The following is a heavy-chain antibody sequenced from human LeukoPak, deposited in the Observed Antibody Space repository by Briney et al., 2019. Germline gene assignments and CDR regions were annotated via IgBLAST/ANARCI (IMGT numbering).Heavy chain of an antibody. J-gene: IGHJ3*02. Sequence: SGESLRLSCAASGFTVRSNYMSWVGQAPGKGLEWVSVIYSGRSTYYSDSLKSRFTITRDNSKNNQYLQLNSLRAEDTAVYYCASESSGRLSDAIYIWGQETIVTVSS. CDR1: GFTVRSNY. CDR2: IYSGRST. V-gene: IGHV3-53*01. D-gene: IGHD6-19*01. CDR3: ASESSGRLSDAIYI.